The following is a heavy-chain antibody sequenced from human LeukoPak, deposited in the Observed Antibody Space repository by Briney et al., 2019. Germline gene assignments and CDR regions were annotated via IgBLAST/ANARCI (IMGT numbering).Heavy chain of an antibody. CDR2: ISGSGGST. CDR1: GFTFSSYG. CDR3: AKGSRQQWLSHFDY. J-gene: IGHJ4*02. Sequence: PGGSLRLSCAASGFTFSSYGMHWVRQAPGKGLEWVSSISGSGGSTYYADSVKGRFTISRDNSKNTLYLQVNSLRGEDTAVYYCAKGSRQQWLSHFDYWGQGTLVTVSS. D-gene: IGHD6-19*01. V-gene: IGHV3-23*01.